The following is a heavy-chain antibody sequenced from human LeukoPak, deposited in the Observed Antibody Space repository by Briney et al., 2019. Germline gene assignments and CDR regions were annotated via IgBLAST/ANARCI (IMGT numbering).Heavy chain of an antibody. CDR2: IYYSGST. J-gene: IGHJ4*02. D-gene: IGHD6-13*01. V-gene: IGHV4-31*03. Sequence: SETLSLTCTVSGGSLSSGGYYWSWIRQHPGKGLEWIGYIYYSGSTYYNPSLKSRVTISVDTSKNQSSLKLSSVTAADTAVYYCATERGSSSWYYFDYWGQGTLVTVSS. CDR1: GGSLSSGGYY. CDR3: ATERGSSSWYYFDY.